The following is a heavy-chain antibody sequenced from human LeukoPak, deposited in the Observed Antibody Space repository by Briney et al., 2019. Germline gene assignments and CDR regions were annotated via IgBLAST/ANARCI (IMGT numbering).Heavy chain of an antibody. V-gene: IGHV1-18*01. CDR1: GYTFTSYG. CDR3: ARFPLGGYSGYDYIGYFDY. Sequence: ASVKVSCKASGYTFTSYGISWVRQAPGQGLEWMGWISAYNGHTNYAQKLQGRVTMTTDTSTSTAYMELRSLRSDDTAVYYCARFPLGGYSGYDYIGYFDYWGQGTLVTVSS. J-gene: IGHJ4*02. CDR2: ISAYNGHT. D-gene: IGHD5-12*01.